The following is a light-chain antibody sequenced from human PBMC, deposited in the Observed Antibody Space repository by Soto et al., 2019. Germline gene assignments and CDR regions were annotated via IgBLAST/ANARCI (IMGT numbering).Light chain of an antibody. CDR2: EVN. Sequence: QSALTQPPSASGSPGQSVTISCTGTSSDVGGYNYVSWYQQHPGKAPKLMVYEVNKRPSGVPDRFSGSKSGNTASLTVSGLQADDEADYYCTSHSGTFNFPEICGTGTKGTVL. CDR1: SSDVGGYNY. J-gene: IGLJ1*01. CDR3: TSHSGTFNFPEI. V-gene: IGLV2-8*01.